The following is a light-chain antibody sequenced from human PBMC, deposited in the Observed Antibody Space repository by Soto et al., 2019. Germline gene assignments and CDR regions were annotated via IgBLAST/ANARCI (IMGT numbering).Light chain of an antibody. J-gene: IGKJ5*01. CDR2: DAS. CDR3: QHYLNFPIT. CDR1: QSISSW. Sequence: INLSPSLFYLVAFVGGGVNITCRASQSISSWLAWYQEKPGKAPKLLIYDASNLESGVPSRFSGSGSGTEFTLTISRLQPEDFATYYCQHYLNFPITFGQGTRLEIK. V-gene: IGKV1-5*01.